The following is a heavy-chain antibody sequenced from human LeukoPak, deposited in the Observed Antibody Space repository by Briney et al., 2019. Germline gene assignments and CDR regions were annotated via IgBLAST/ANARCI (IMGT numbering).Heavy chain of an antibody. D-gene: IGHD5-18*01. CDR1: GGSISSSSYY. J-gene: IGHJ3*02. V-gene: IGHV4-39*01. CDR3: ARGVQLWLNDAFDI. Sequence: SETLSLTCTVSGGSISSSSYYWGWIRQPPGKGLEWIGSIYYSGNTYYNPSLKSRVTISVDTSKNQFSPKLSSVTAADTAVYYCARGVQLWLNDAFDIWGQGTMVTVSS. CDR2: IYYSGNT.